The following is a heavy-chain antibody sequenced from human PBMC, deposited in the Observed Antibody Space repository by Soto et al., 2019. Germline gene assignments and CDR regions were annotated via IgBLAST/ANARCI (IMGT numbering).Heavy chain of an antibody. CDR3: AAHLYCGNDCYQAALNT. CDR1: GFTFSLFA. D-gene: IGHD2-21*02. J-gene: IGHJ3*01. CDR2: ISYDGRNL. V-gene: IGHV3-30-3*01. Sequence: QLVESGGGVVQPGRSLRLTCAGSGFTFSLFAMHWVRQAPGKGLEWVTVISYDGRNLYYADSVMGRFTISRDNSKNTVYLQMNNLRSEDTAVYYCAAHLYCGNDCYQAALNTWGHGTVVTVSS.